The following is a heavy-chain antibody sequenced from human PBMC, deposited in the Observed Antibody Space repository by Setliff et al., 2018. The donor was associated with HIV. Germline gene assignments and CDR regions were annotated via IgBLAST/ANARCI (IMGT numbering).Heavy chain of an antibody. CDR3: TTDLGTRYDTPVY. Sequence: GGSLRLSCAASGFTFNKAWMNWVRQAPGKGLEWVGRVKSDRDGGTIHYAAPVKGRFTISRDDSKTTLYLQMSSLKTEDTAVYYCTTDLGTRYDTPVYWGQGTLVTVSS. J-gene: IGHJ4*02. CDR2: VKSDRDGGTI. CDR1: GFTFNKAW. D-gene: IGHD5-12*01. V-gene: IGHV3-15*07.